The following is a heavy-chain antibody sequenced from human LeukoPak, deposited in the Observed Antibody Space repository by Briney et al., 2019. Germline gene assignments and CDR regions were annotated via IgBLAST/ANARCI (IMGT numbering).Heavy chain of an antibody. V-gene: IGHV1-46*01. CDR1: GYTFTSYY. CDR2: INPSGGST. Sequence: ASVKVSCKASGYTFTSYYMHWVRQAPGQGLEWMGIINPSGGSTSYAQKFQGRVTMTRDMSTSTVYMELGSLRSEDTAVYYCARTRGYYYYYMDVWGKGTTVTVSS. CDR3: ARTRGYYYYYMDV. J-gene: IGHJ6*03. D-gene: IGHD3-10*01.